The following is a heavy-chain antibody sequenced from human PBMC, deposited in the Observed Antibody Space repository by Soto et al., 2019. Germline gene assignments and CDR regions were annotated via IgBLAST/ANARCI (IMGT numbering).Heavy chain of an antibody. V-gene: IGHV1-2*02. D-gene: IGHD6-19*01. CDR3: ARDYNYSSGRGFDH. CDR2: INPNSGGT. CDR1: GYTFTGYY. J-gene: IGHJ5*02. Sequence: ASVKVSCRASGYTFTGYYMHWVRQAPGQGLEWMGWINPNSGGTNYAQKFQGRVTMTRDTSISTAYMELSRLRSDDTAVYYCARDYNYSSGRGFDHWGQGTLVTVSS.